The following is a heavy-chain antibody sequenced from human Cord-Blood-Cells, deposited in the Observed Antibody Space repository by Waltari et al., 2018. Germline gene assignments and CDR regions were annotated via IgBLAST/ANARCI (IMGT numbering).Heavy chain of an antibody. CDR1: GYTFTGSY. CDR3: ARQGPRAAMVDY. J-gene: IGHJ4*02. V-gene: IGHV1-2*06. CDR2: INPTRGGT. Sequence: QVQLVQSGAEVKKPGASVKVSCKASGYTFTGSYMHWVAQAPGQGLEWMGRINPTRGGTNYAQKFQGRVTMTRDTSISTAYMELSRLRSDDTAVYYCARQGPRAAMVDYWGQGTLVTVSS. D-gene: IGHD5-18*01.